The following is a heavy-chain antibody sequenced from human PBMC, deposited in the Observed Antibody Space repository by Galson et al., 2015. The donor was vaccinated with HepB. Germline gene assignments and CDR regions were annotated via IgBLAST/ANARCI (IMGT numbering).Heavy chain of an antibody. CDR3: ARVFEIGSYANYYYGMDV. CDR1: GYTFTSYA. J-gene: IGHJ6*02. Sequence: SVKVSCKVSGYTFTSYAMHWVRQAPGQRLEWMGWINAGNGNTKYSQKFQGRVTITRDTSASTAYMELSSLRSEDTAVYYCARVFEIGSYANYYYGMDVWGQGTTVTVSS. CDR2: INAGNGNT. V-gene: IGHV1-3*01. D-gene: IGHD1-26*01.